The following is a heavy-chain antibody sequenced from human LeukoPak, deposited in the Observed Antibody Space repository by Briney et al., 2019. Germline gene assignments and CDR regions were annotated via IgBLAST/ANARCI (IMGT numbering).Heavy chain of an antibody. J-gene: IGHJ4*02. Sequence: GGSLRLSCAASGFTFSSYWMHWVRQAPGKGLVWVSRINSDGSSTSYADSVKGRFTISRDNAKNSLYLQMNSLRAEDTAVYYCAKEDGYSSSWYGVGSDYWGQGTLVTVSS. CDR3: AKEDGYSSSWYGVGSDY. CDR2: INSDGSST. V-gene: IGHV3-74*01. CDR1: GFTFSSYW. D-gene: IGHD6-13*01.